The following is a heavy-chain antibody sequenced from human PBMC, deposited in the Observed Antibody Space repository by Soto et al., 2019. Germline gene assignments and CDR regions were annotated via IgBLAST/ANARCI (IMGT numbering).Heavy chain of an antibody. Sequence: SGPTLVNPTQTLTLTCTFSGFSLITSGMCVTWIRQPPGKAMEWLALIDWDDDKYYSTSLKTRLTISKDTSKNQVILTMTNMDPVDTAAYYCARNLSVRSLAYCTGDCSYYYGMDVWGQGTTVTVSS. CDR1: GFSLITSGMC. J-gene: IGHJ6*02. CDR2: IDWDDDK. CDR3: ARNLSVRSLAYCTGDCSYYYGMDV. V-gene: IGHV2-70*01. D-gene: IGHD2-21*02.